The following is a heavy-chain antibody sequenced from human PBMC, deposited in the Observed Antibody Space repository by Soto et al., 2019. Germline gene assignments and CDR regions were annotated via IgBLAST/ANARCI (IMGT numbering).Heavy chain of an antibody. CDR2: INHSGST. CDR1: GGSFSGYF. D-gene: IGHD7-27*01. J-gene: IGHJ4*02. Sequence: QVQLQQWGAGLLKPSETLSLTCAVYGGSFSGYFWSWIRQPPGKGLEWIGEINHSGSTNYSPSLKSRATISVDTSKNQFSLKLSSVTAADTAVYYCARGWGRIFDYWGQGTLVTVSS. V-gene: IGHV4-34*01. CDR3: ARGWGRIFDY.